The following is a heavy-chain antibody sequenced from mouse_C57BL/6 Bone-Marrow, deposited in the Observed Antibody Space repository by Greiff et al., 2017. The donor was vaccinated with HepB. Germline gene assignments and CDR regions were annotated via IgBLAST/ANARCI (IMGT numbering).Heavy chain of an antibody. D-gene: IGHD4-1*01. CDR2: IDPETGGT. CDR3: TRRQLTWTFPWVAY. J-gene: IGHJ3*01. V-gene: IGHV1-15*01. Sequence: VQLQQSGAELVRPGASVTLSCKASGYTFTDYEMHWVKQTPVHGLEWIGAIDPETGGTAYNQKFKGKAILTADKSSSTAYMELRSLTSEDSAVYYCTRRQLTWTFPWVAYWGQGTLVTVSA. CDR1: GYTFTDYE.